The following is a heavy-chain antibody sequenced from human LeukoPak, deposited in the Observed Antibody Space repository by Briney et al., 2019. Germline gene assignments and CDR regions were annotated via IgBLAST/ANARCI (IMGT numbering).Heavy chain of an antibody. J-gene: IGHJ4*02. V-gene: IGHV3-23*01. CDR3: ARYSGSYYYPPAWDL. CDR1: VFTFSNNA. CDR2: TSTSGGSA. Sequence: HPGGSLRLSCAASVFTFSNNAMSWVRQAPWKGLEWVSATSTSGGSAYYADSVKGRFTISRDNSKNTLYLQMDSLRADDTAVYYCARYSGSYYYPPAWDLWGQGTLVTVSS. D-gene: IGHD1-26*01.